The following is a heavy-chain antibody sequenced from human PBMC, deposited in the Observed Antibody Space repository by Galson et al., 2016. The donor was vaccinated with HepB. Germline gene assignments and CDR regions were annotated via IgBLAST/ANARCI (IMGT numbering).Heavy chain of an antibody. CDR3: ARLPYFGPIGEYFQD. V-gene: IGHV4-4*02. CDR1: GGSISSNNW. CDR2: IYHSGGT. D-gene: IGHD3-10*01. J-gene: IGHJ1*01. Sequence: SETLSLTCAVSGGSISSNNWWSWVRQPPGKGLEWIGEIYHSGGTNFNPSLKSRVTISVDKSKNQFSLRLTSVNAADTAVYYCARLPYFGPIGEYFQDWGQGTLVTVSS.